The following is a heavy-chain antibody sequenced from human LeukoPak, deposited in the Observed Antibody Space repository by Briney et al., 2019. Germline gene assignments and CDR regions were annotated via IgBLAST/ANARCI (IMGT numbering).Heavy chain of an antibody. Sequence: GGSLGLSCAASGFTFSDYHMSWIRQAPGKGLEWVSYISSSDTTIYYADSVKGRFTISRDNAKNSPYLQMNSLRAEDTAVYYCARKYSGIDYWGQGTLVTVSS. CDR1: GFTFSDYH. J-gene: IGHJ4*02. CDR2: ISSSDTTI. D-gene: IGHD3-10*01. CDR3: ARKYSGIDY. V-gene: IGHV3-11*04.